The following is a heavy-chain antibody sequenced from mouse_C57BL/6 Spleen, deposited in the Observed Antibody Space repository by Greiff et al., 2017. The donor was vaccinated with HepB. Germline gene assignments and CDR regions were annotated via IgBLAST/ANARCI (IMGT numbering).Heavy chain of an antibody. J-gene: IGHJ4*01. CDR1: GFTFSDYY. D-gene: IGHD2-2*01. CDR3: ASYYGYLYAMDY. Sequence: EVQVVESEGGLVQPGSSMKLSCTASGFTFSDYYMAWVRQVPEKGLEWVANINYDGSSTYYLDSLKSRFIISRDNAKNILYLQMSSLKSEDTATYYCASYYGYLYAMDYWGQGTSVTVSS. CDR2: INYDGSST. V-gene: IGHV5-16*01.